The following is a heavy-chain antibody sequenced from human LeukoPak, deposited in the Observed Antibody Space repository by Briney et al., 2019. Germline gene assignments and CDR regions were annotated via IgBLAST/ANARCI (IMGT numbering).Heavy chain of an antibody. J-gene: IGHJ6*03. CDR2: IYHSGST. V-gene: IGHV4-38-2*02. CDR3: AREGALEWLYQYYYYYMDV. Sequence: PSETLSLTCSISGASISGYYWSWIRQPAGKGLEWIGSIYHSGSTYYNPSLKSRVTISVDTSKNQFSLKLSSVTAADTAVYYCAREGALEWLYQYYYYYMDVWGKGTTVTVSS. CDR1: GASISGYY. D-gene: IGHD3-3*01.